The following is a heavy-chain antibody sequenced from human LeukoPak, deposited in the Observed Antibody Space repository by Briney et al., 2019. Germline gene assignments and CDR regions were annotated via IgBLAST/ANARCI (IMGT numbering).Heavy chain of an antibody. CDR1: GGSFSGYY. J-gene: IGHJ4*02. CDR2: INHSGST. Sequence: SETLSLTCAVYGGSFSGYYWSWIRQPPGNGLEWIGEINHSGSTNYNPSLKSRVTISVDTSKNQFSLKLSSVPAADTAVYYCARSRIAAAGAPYGYWGQGTLVTVSS. D-gene: IGHD6-13*01. V-gene: IGHV4-34*01. CDR3: ARSRIAAAGAPYGY.